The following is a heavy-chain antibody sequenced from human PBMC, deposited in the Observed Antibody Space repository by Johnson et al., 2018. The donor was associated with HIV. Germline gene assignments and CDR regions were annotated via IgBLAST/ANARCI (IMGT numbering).Heavy chain of an antibody. CDR2: INWNGGRT. CDR1: GFTFDDYA. J-gene: IGHJ3*02. V-gene: IGHV3-9*01. CDR3: ARSYYYFNDAFDI. Sequence: VQLVESGGGLVQPGRSLRLSCAASGFTFDDYAMHWVRQAPGKGLEWVSGINWNGGRTGYADSVKGRFTISRDNAKNSLYLQMNSLRTEDTALYYCARSYYYFNDAFDIWGQGTMVTVSS. D-gene: IGHD3-10*01.